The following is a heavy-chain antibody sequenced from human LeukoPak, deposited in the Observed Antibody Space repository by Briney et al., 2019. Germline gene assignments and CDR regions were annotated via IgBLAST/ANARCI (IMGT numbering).Heavy chain of an antibody. D-gene: IGHD3-22*01. Sequence: ASVKVSCKASGYTFTGYYMHWVRQAPGQGPEWMGWINPNSGGTNYAQKFQGRVTMTRDTSISTAYMELSRLRSDDTAVYYCARELGSGFHFHYWGQGTLVTVSS. CDR1: GYTFTGYY. CDR2: INPNSGGT. J-gene: IGHJ4*02. V-gene: IGHV1-2*02. CDR3: ARELGSGFHFHY.